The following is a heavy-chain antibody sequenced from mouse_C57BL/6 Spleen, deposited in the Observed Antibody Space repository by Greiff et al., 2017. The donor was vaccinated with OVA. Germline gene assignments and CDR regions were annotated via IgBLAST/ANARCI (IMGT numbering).Heavy chain of an antibody. CDR2: IDPETGGT. D-gene: IGHD3-2*02. Sequence: LQESGAELVRPGASVTLSCKASGYTFTDYEMHWVKQTPVHGLEWIGAIDPETGGTAYNQKFKGKAILTADKSSSTAYMELRSLTSEDSAVYYCTRWDSDSSGYGYAMDYWGQGTSVTVSS. CDR3: TRWDSDSSGYGYAMDY. CDR1: GYTFTDYE. V-gene: IGHV1-15*01. J-gene: IGHJ4*01.